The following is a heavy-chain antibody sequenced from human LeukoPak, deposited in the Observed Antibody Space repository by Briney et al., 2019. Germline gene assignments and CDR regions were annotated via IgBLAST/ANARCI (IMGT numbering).Heavy chain of an antibody. Sequence: GGSLRLSCVAPGFSFSNYAINWVRQAPGKGLEWVSAISGSGGTIFYADPVKGRFAISRDNSKNTLYLQMTSLRAEDTAVYYCAKTYVDTTFFDSWGQGTRVTVSS. CDR3: AKTYVDTTFFDS. D-gene: IGHD5-18*01. CDR1: GFSFSNYA. CDR2: ISGSGGTI. J-gene: IGHJ4*02. V-gene: IGHV3-23*01.